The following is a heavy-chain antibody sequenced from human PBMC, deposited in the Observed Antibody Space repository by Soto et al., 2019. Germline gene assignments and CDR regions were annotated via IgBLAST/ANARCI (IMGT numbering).Heavy chain of an antibody. Sequence: QVQLVESGGGVVQPGRSLRLSCAASGFTFSSYGMHWVRQAPGKGLEWVAGIWYDGSNKYYADSVKGRFTISRDNSKNTLYLQMNTLRAEDTAVYYWAREKIAVAGPEYYYYYGMDVWGQGTTVTVSS. D-gene: IGHD6-19*01. CDR1: GFTFSSYG. J-gene: IGHJ6*02. V-gene: IGHV3-33*01. CDR2: IWYDGSNK. CDR3: AREKIAVAGPEYYYYYGMDV.